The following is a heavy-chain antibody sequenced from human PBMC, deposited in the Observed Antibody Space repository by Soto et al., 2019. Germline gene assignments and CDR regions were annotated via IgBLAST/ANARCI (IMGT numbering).Heavy chain of an antibody. CDR2: ISADGSDP. CDR3: TKARFYFDSSPYDS. V-gene: IGHV3-43D*03. J-gene: IGHJ4*02. D-gene: IGHD3-22*01. CDR1: GFTLEDYA. Sequence: EVQLVESGGGVVQPGGSLRLSCAASGFTLEDYALHWVRQSSGKGPEWVSLISADGSDPYYADSVKGRFTISRDNRKDSLYLQMNSLRPEDSAIYYCTKARFYFDSSPYDSWGQGTLVTVTS.